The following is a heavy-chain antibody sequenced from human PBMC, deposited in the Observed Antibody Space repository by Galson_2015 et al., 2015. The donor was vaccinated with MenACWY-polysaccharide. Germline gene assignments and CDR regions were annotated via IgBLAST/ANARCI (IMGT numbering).Heavy chain of an antibody. Sequence: SLRLSCAASGFIFSNYAMAWFRQAPGKGLVWVGFIRCKASGETTGYAASVKGRFTISSDDSKSTAYLQMNSLQTEDTGNYYCTRDRPMDYWGHGTLVTVSS. CDR3: TRDRPMDY. CDR2: IRCKASGETT. J-gene: IGHJ4*01. CDR1: GFIFSNYA. V-gene: IGHV3-49*03.